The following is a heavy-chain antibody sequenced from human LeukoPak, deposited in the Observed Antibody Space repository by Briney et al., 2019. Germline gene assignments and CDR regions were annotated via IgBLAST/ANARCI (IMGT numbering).Heavy chain of an antibody. D-gene: IGHD5-18*01. J-gene: IGHJ4*02. CDR2: IYPGDSET. V-gene: IGHV5-51*01. CDR3: VRSRGYSYGYSHYFDY. CDR1: GYSFTTYW. Sequence: GESLKISCKGSGYSFTTYWIGWVRQTPGKGLEWMGIIYPGDSETRYSPSFQGQVTISADKSISTAYLQWSRLKASDTAMYYCVRSRGYSYGYSHYFDYWGQGTLVTVSS.